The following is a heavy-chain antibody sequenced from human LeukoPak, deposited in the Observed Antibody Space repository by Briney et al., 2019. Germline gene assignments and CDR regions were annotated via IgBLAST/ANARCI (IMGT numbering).Heavy chain of an antibody. CDR3: ASLKYSSSSGAFDI. Sequence: GESLKISCKGSGYSFISSWIAWVRQMPGKGLEWMGIIYPSDSGTRYSPSFQGQVTISADKSISTAYLQWSSLKASDTAMYYCASLKYSSSSGAFDIWGQGTMVTVSS. CDR2: IYPSDSGT. D-gene: IGHD6-6*01. V-gene: IGHV5-51*01. J-gene: IGHJ3*02. CDR1: GYSFISSW.